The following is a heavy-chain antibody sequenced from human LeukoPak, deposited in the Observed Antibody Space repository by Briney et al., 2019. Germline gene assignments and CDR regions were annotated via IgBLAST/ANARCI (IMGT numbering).Heavy chain of an antibody. CDR3: ASTASYCGFDCYSYFDY. Sequence: GGSLRLSCAASGFTFSTYAMSWVRQAPGMGLEWVSSIRFNGGLSYYADSVKGRFTISRDNSKNTLFLQMDSLRADDTAFYYCASTASYCGFDCYSYFDYWGQGILVTVSS. V-gene: IGHV3-23*01. D-gene: IGHD2-21*02. J-gene: IGHJ4*02. CDR2: IRFNGGLS. CDR1: GFTFSTYA.